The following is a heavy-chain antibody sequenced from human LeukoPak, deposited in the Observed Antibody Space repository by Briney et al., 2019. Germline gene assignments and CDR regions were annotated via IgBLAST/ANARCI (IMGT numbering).Heavy chain of an antibody. CDR1: GFTFSNNG. CDR3: AKARYSGSPALDF. V-gene: IGHV3-30*02. Sequence: PGGSLRLSCAAPGFTFSNNGMHWVRQTPGKGLEWVAFTRYDESKTFYGDSVRGRFTISRDNSKNTLYLQMNSLTTDDSAVYYCAKARYSGSPALDFWGQGTLVTVFS. J-gene: IGHJ4*02. CDR2: TRYDESKT. D-gene: IGHD1-26*01.